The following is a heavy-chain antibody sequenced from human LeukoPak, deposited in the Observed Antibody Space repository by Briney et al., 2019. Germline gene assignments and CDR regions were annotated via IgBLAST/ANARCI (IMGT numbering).Heavy chain of an antibody. J-gene: IGHJ4*02. CDR3: AREGSGSSKPFDY. V-gene: IGHV4-59*01. CDR1: GGSIRSYY. CDR2: IYYSGST. Sequence: SETLSLTCTVSGGSIRSYYWSWIRQPPGKGLEWIGYIYYSGSTNYNPSLKSRVTISVDTSKNQFSLKLSSVTAADTAVYYCAREGSGSSKPFDYWGQGTLVTVSS. D-gene: IGHD1-26*01.